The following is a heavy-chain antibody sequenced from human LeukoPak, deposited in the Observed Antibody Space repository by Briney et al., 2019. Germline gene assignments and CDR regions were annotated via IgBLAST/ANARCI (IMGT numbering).Heavy chain of an antibody. D-gene: IGHD5-18*01. Sequence: GGSLRLSCAASGFTFSDYYMAWIRQAPGKGLEWVSYISSSSRYTNYADSMKGRFTISRDNAKNSLYLQMNSLRAEDTAVYFCVRSADRYGTRGDYWGQGTLVTVSS. V-gene: IGHV3-11*03. J-gene: IGHJ4*02. CDR3: VRSADRYGTRGDY. CDR2: ISSSSRYT. CDR1: GFTFSDYY.